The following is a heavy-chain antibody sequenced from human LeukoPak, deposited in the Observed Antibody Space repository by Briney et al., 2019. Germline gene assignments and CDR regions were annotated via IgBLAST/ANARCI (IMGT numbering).Heavy chain of an antibody. V-gene: IGHV3-30*04. CDR1: GFTFSSYA. D-gene: IGHD5-24*01. Sequence: GGSLRLSCAASGFTFSSYAMHWVRQAPGKGLEWVAVISYDGSNKYYADSVKGRFTISRDNSKNTLYLQMNSLRAEDTAVYYCARGGGDGYNYAFDYWGQGTLVTVSS. CDR3: ARGGGDGYNYAFDY. CDR2: ISYDGSNK. J-gene: IGHJ4*02.